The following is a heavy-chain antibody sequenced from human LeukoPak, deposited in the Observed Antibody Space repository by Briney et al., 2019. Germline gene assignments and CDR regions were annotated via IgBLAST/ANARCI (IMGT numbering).Heavy chain of an antibody. Sequence: VASVKLSCKASGYTFTSYYMHWVRQAPGQGLEWMGIINPSGGSTSYAQKFQGRVTMTRDTSTSTVYMELSSLRSEDTAVYYCALGVATTPFDYWGQGTLVTVSS. J-gene: IGHJ4*02. CDR2: INPSGGST. CDR3: ALGVATTPFDY. V-gene: IGHV1-46*01. D-gene: IGHD5-12*01. CDR1: GYTFTSYY.